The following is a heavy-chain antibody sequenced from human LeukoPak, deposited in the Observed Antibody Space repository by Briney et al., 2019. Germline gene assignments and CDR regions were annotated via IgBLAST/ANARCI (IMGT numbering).Heavy chain of an antibody. Sequence: ASVKVSCKASGYTFTSYYMHWVRQAPGQGLEWMGIINPSGGSTSYAQKFQGRVTMTRDTSTSTVYMELSSLRSEDTAVYYCARDSGWSGYDLGIDYWGQGTLVTVSS. J-gene: IGHJ4*02. V-gene: IGHV1-46*01. D-gene: IGHD5-12*01. CDR1: GYTFTSYY. CDR3: ARDSGWSGYDLGIDY. CDR2: INPSGGST.